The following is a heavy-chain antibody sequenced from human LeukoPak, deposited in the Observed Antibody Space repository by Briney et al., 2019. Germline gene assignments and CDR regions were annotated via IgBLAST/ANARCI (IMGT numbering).Heavy chain of an antibody. J-gene: IGHJ4*02. CDR3: ARRISETAAGTGNFDY. V-gene: IGHV3-15*01. D-gene: IGHD6-13*01. CDR1: GFTLSNAW. CDR2: IKSKTNGETR. Sequence: GGSLRLSCAASGFTLSNAWMNWVRQAPGKGLEWVGLIKSKTNGETRDYAAPVKGRFTISRDNAKNSLYLQMNSLRAEDTAVYYCARRISETAAGTGNFDYWGQGTLLTVSS.